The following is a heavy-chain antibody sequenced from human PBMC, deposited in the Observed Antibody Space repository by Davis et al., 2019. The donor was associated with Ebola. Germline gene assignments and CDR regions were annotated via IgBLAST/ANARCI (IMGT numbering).Heavy chain of an antibody. D-gene: IGHD6-25*01. V-gene: IGHV3-48*04. Sequence: PGGSLSLSCEGSGFTFRAFWMSWVRQAPGKGLEWVSYISSSSSTIYYADSVKGRFTISRDNANNSLYLQMNSLRAEDTAVYYCAKDFHSGNLHYYYFMDVWGKGTTVTVSS. CDR3: AKDFHSGNLHYYYFMDV. J-gene: IGHJ6*03. CDR2: ISSSSSTI. CDR1: GFTFRAFW.